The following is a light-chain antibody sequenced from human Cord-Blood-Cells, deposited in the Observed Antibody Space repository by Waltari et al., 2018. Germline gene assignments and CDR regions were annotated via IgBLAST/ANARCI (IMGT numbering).Light chain of an antibody. CDR2: AES. V-gene: IGKV1-39*01. J-gene: IGKJ3*01. CDR3: QQRYSTPLT. CDR1: QSSSSY. Sequence: DIQILQSPSSPSASVSHRVIIPCRASQSSSSYLNWYQQKPGKATKSLVYAESSLQSQVPSRYSSSESGTDFTLTSNSLQPEGFATYYCQQRYSTPLTFDPGTRVDIK.